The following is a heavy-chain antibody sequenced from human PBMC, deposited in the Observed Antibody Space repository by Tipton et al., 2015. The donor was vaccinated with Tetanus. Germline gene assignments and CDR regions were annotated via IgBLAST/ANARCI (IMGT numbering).Heavy chain of an antibody. CDR1: GFSFNTYN. V-gene: IGHV3-48*02. D-gene: IGHD5/OR15-5a*01. CDR2: ITSLSSKM. Sequence: SLRLSCAASGFSFNTYNMNWVRQTPDKGLEWVSHITSLSSKMDYADSVKGRFTISRDNAKNSLYLQMNSLRDEDTAVYYCVRVGLYDRCDFWGQGTPVSVSS. CDR3: VRVGLYDRCDF. J-gene: IGHJ4*02.